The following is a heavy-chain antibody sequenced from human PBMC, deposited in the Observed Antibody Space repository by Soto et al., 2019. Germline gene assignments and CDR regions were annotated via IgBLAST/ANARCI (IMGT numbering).Heavy chain of an antibody. D-gene: IGHD2-2*01. J-gene: IGHJ4*02. CDR1: GGSISSGDYY. Sequence: PSETLSLTCTVSGGSISSGDYYWRWIRQPPGKGLEWIGYSYYSGGTYYNPSLKSRVTISVDTSKNQFSLQLSSVTAADTAVYYCASTSKIVVVPAAIDYWGQGTLVTVSS. V-gene: IGHV4-30-4*01. CDR2: SYYSGGT. CDR3: ASTSKIVVVPAAIDY.